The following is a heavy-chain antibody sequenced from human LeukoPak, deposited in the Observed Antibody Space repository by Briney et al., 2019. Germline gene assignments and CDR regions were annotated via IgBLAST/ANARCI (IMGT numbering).Heavy chain of an antibody. CDR1: GFTFSSYS. V-gene: IGHV3-48*01. D-gene: IGHD6-6*01. Sequence: QPGGSLRLSCAASGFTFSSYSMNWVRQAPGKGLEWVSYISSSSSTIYYADSVKGRFTISRDNAKNSLYLQMNSLRAEDTAVYYCASLISIAARPGAFDYWGQGTLATVSS. CDR2: ISSSSSTI. J-gene: IGHJ4*02. CDR3: ASLISIAARPGAFDY.